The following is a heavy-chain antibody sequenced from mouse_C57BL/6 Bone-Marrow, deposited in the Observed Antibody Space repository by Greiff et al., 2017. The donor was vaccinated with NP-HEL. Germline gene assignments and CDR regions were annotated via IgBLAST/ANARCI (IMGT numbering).Heavy chain of an antibody. CDR3: ARAYYSSSYAMDY. D-gene: IGHD1-1*01. J-gene: IGHJ4*01. CDR2: INPNNGGT. V-gene: IGHV1-26*01. CDR1: GYTFTDYY. Sequence: VQLQQSGPELVKPGASVKISCKASGYTFTDYYMNWVKQSHGKSLEWIGDINPNNGGTSYNQKFKGKATLTVDKSSSTAYMELRSLTSEDSAVYYCARAYYSSSYAMDYWGQGTSVTVSS.